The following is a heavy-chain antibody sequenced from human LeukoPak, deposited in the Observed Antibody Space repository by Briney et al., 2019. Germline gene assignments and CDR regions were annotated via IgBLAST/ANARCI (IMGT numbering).Heavy chain of an antibody. CDR2: MNPNSGNT. Sequence: ASVKVSCKASGYTFTSYDINWVRQATGQGLEWMGWMNPNSGNTGYAQKFQGRVTMTRNTSISTAYMELSSLRSDDTAVYYCARDMGIAAAEATGYWGQGTLVTVSS. V-gene: IGHV1-8*01. D-gene: IGHD6-13*01. CDR1: GYTFTSYD. J-gene: IGHJ4*02. CDR3: ARDMGIAAAEATGY.